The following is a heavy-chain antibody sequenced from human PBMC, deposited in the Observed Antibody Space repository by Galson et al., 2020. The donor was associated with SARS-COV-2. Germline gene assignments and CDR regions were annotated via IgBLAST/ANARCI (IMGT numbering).Heavy chain of an antibody. CDR1: GFPFNNYW. J-gene: IGHJ4*02. CDR2: INTDGSWI. CDR3: VSALGGVRGH. Sequence: GGPLRLSCAASGFPFNNYWMHWVRQVPGKGPVWVSRINTDGSWINYADSVRGRFTISRDNAKNTLYLEMSSLRGEDTAVYYCVSALGGVRGHWGQGTQVTVSS. D-gene: IGHD3-16*01. V-gene: IGHV3-74*01.